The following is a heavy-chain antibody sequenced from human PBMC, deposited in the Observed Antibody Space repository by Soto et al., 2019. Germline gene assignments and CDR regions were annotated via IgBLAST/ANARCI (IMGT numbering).Heavy chain of an antibody. CDR3: AREGAVAVASGAFDI. CDR2: ISSSGSTI. V-gene: IGHV3-11*01. D-gene: IGHD6-19*01. J-gene: IGHJ3*02. Sequence: PGASLRLSCAASGFTFSYYYMSWIRQAPGKGLEWVSYISSSGSTIYYADSVKGRFTISRDNAKNSLYLQMNSLRAEDTAVYYCAREGAVAVASGAFDIWGQGTMVTVSS. CDR1: GFTFSYYY.